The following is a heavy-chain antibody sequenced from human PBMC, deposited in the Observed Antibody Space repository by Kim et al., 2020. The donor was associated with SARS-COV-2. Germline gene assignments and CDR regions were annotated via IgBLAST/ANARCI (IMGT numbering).Heavy chain of an antibody. D-gene: IGHD2-21*02. CDR3: AREGETKTVVTPVGAFDI. Sequence: SVKVSCKASGGTFSSYAISWVRQAPGQGLEWMGRIIPILGIANYAQKFQGRVTITADKSTSTAYMELSSLRSEDTAVYYCAREGETKTVVTPVGAFDIWGQGTMVTVSS. J-gene: IGHJ3*02. CDR1: GGTFSSYA. V-gene: IGHV1-69*04. CDR2: IIPILGIA.